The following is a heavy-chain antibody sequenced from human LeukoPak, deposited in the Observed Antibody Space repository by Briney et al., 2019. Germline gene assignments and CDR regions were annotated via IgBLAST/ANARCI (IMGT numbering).Heavy chain of an antibody. V-gene: IGHV4-39*01. CDR3: VKSGGYGLIDY. J-gene: IGHJ4*02. D-gene: IGHD1-26*01. CDR1: GGSISSGSSY. CDR2: IYYTGST. Sequence: SETLSLTCTVSGGSISSGSSYWAWIANPPGKGLEWIGSIYYTGSTYYNASLQSRVTISIDTSKNQFSLRLNSVTAADTAMYYCVKSGGYGLIDYWGQGTLVTVSS.